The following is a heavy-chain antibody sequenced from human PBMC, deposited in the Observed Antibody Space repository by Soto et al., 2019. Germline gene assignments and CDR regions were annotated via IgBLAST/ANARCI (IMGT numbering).Heavy chain of an antibody. V-gene: IGHV3-23*01. CDR3: ARRSPSWAFDI. CDR2: VSGSGSST. J-gene: IGHJ3*02. Sequence: EVQLLESGGGLVQPGGSLRLSCAVSGFTFSNYAMSWDRQAPGKGLEWVSAVSGSGSSTYYADSVKGRFTISRDNSKNTLYLQMNSLRAEDTAVYYCARRSPSWAFDIWGQGTMVTVSS. CDR1: GFTFSNYA. D-gene: IGHD2-15*01.